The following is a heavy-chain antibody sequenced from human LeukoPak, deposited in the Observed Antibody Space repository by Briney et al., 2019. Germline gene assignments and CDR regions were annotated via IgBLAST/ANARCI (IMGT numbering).Heavy chain of an antibody. D-gene: IGHD6-13*01. J-gene: IGHJ4*02. Sequence: GASVNFSCKASGGTFSNYAVSWVRQAPGQGLEWMGGIIPVFDTANYAQKFQGRVTITTDESTSTAYMELSSLRSEDTAVYYCARGRREIQSSSWWFDYWGQGTLVTVSS. CDR2: IIPVFDTA. CDR1: GGTFSNYA. V-gene: IGHV1-69*05. CDR3: ARGRREIQSSSWWFDY.